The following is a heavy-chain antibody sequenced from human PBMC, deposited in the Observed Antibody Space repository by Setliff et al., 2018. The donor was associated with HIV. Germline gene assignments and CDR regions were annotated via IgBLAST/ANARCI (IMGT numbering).Heavy chain of an antibody. CDR3: ARANSLLQYNEGWSPENPFNI. CDR2: VSGFNAKT. D-gene: IGHD1-20*01. J-gene: IGHJ4*03. Sequence: GASVKVSCKASGYNFNTYGVSWVRQAPGQGPEWMGWVSGFNAKTLYAPKFQDRVTLTTDTSTTTAHMELRSLRIDDTAIYYCARANSLLQYNEGWSPENPFNIWSQGTLVTVSS. V-gene: IGHV1-18*01. CDR1: GYNFNTYG.